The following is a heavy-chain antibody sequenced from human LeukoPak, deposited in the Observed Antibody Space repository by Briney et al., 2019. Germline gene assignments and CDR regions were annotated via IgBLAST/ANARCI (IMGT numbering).Heavy chain of an antibody. CDR1: GGSFSGYY. Sequence: SETLSLTCAVYGGSFSGYYWSWIRQPPGKGLEWIGEINHSGSTNYNPSLKSRVTISVDTSKNQFSLKLSSVTAADTAVYYCASGNISIAFDIWGQGTMVTVSS. D-gene: IGHD3-9*01. CDR2: INHSGST. CDR3: ASGNISIAFDI. V-gene: IGHV4-34*01. J-gene: IGHJ3*02.